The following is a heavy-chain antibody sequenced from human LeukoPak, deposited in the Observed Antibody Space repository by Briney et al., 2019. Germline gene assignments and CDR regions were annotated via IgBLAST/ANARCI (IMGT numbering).Heavy chain of an antibody. J-gene: IGHJ4*02. CDR2: ISGSGGST. D-gene: IGHD2-15*01. V-gene: IGHV3-23*01. CDR3: AKDPLQDSKSPPPNYFDY. Sequence: PGGSLHLSCAASGFPFSSYAMGGVRRAPGKGLEWVSAISGSGGSTYYADSVKGRFTISRDNSKNTLYLQMNSLRAEDTAVYYCAKDPLQDSKSPPPNYFDYWAQGTLVTVSS. CDR1: GFPFSSYA.